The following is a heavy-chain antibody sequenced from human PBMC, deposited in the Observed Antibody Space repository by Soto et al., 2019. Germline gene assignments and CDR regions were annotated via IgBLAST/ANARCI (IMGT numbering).Heavy chain of an antibody. CDR1: AFTFRSYA. D-gene: IGHD2-2*01. V-gene: IGHV3-23*01. Sequence: EEQLLESGGGLVRPGGSLRLSCAASAFTFRSYAMSWVRQAPGKGLEWVSAITASADTTYYADSVKARSTISRANSKNTPYLRMNSLRAEDTAVYYCAKVKPVRDCTSTSCRGAVDRWGQGTMVTVS. CDR2: ITASADTT. J-gene: IGHJ3*02. CDR3: AKVKPVRDCTSTSCRGAVDR.